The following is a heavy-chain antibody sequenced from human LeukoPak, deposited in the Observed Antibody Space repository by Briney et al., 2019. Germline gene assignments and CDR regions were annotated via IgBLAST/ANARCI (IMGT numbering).Heavy chain of an antibody. J-gene: IGHJ4*02. V-gene: IGHV3-66*01. CDR3: AREGSPGTYDY. D-gene: IGHD6-13*01. Sequence: GGSLRLSCAVSGFTVSTKYMSWVRQAPGKGLEWVSVIYSGGTTYYADSVKGRFTISRDNSKNTLYLQMNSLRAEDTAVYYCAREGSPGTYDYWGQGTLVTVSS. CDR2: IYSGGTT. CDR1: GFTVSTKY.